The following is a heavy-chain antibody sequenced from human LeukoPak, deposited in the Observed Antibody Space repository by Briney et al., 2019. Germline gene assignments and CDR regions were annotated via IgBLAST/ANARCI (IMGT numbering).Heavy chain of an antibody. D-gene: IGHD4-23*01. Sequence: PSETLSLTCTVSGDTISSSSYYWGWIRQPPGKELEWIGSIYYSGSTYYNPSLNSRVTISVDTSKNQFSLKLSSVTAADTAVYYCARDYLGGNPDAFDIWGQGTMVTVSS. CDR2: IYYSGST. V-gene: IGHV4-39*07. CDR3: ARDYLGGNPDAFDI. CDR1: GDTISSSSYY. J-gene: IGHJ3*02.